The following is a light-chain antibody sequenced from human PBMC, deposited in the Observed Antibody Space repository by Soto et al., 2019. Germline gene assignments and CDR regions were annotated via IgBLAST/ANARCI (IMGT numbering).Light chain of an antibody. CDR2: GAS. V-gene: IGKV3-20*01. CDR3: QQYGSSPPRIT. J-gene: IGKJ5*01. Sequence: EIVLTQSPGTLSLSPVERATLSCRASQSVSSSYLAWYQQKPGQAPRLLIYGASSRATGIPDRFSGGGSGTDFTLTISRLEPEDFAVYYCQQYGSSPPRITFGQGTRLEIK. CDR1: QSVSSSY.